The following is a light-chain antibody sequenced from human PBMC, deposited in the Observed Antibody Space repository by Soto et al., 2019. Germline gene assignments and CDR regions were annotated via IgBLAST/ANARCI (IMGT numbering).Light chain of an antibody. Sequence: QSVLTQPPSGAGAPGHRGTISCTWRGSNLGSGSDVHWYKVLPGTAPKVLIYTNNNRPSGVPDRFSGSKSGTSASLAITGLQAEDEADYYCQSYDSSLSGLGFGGGTKVTVL. V-gene: IGLV1-40*01. CDR1: GSNLGSGSD. J-gene: IGLJ2*01. CDR2: TNN. CDR3: QSYDSSLSGLG.